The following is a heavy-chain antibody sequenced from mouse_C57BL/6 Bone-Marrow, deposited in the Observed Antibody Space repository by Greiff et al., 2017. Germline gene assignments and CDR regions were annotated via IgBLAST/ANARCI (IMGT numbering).Heavy chain of an antibody. CDR2: INPNNGGT. Sequence: EVQLQQSGPELVKPGASVKISCKASGYTFTDYYMNWVKQSTGKSLEWIGDINPNNGGTSYNQKFKGKATLTVDKSSSTAYMELRSLTSEDSAVYYCAREGGYWGQGTSVTVSS. CDR1: GYTFTDYY. V-gene: IGHV1-26*01. CDR3: AREGGY. J-gene: IGHJ4*01.